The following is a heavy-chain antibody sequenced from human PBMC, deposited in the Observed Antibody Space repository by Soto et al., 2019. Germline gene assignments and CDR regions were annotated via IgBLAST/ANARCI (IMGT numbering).Heavy chain of an antibody. V-gene: IGHV4-30-4*01. Sequence: SETLSLTCTVSGGSISSGDYYWSWIRQPPGKGLEGIGYIYYSGSTYYNPSLKSRVTISVDTSKNQFSLKLSSVTAADTAVYYCARVVDLSDRYSPGWFDPWGQGTLVTVSS. D-gene: IGHD5-12*01. CDR3: ARVVDLSDRYSPGWFDP. CDR1: GGSISSGDYY. CDR2: IYYSGST. J-gene: IGHJ5*02.